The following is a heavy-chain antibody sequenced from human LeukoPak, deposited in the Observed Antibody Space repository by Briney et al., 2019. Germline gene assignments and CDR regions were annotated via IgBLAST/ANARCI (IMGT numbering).Heavy chain of an antibody. J-gene: IGHJ4*02. D-gene: IGHD3-10*01. CDR1: GLTVTNAW. CDR3: TTGIRGD. V-gene: IGHV3-15*07. CDR2: IASKTDGGAT. Sequence: GGSLRLSCSASGLTVTNAWMNWVRQAPGEGLDWVGRIASKTDGGATDYAAPVKGRFTISRDDSKNTLNLQMDSLKTEDTAVYYCTTGIRGDWGQGTLVTVSS.